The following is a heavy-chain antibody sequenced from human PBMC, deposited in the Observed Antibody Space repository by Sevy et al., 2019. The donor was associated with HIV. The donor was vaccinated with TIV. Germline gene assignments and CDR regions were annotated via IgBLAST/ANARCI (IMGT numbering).Heavy chain of an antibody. Sequence: GGSLRLSCAASEFTFSSYAMSWVRQAPGKGLEWVSPVSGSGRYTYYADSVEGRFTISRDNSKNSLYVQMNSLRAEDTAVYFCAKGYCSGGSCPRDYYYYGMDVWGQGTTVTVSS. D-gene: IGHD2-15*01. V-gene: IGHV3-23*01. CDR3: AKGYCSGGSCPRDYYYYGMDV. J-gene: IGHJ6*02. CDR2: VSGSGRYT. CDR1: EFTFSSYA.